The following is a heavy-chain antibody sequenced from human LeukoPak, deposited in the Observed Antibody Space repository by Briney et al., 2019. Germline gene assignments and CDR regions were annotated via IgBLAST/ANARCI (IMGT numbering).Heavy chain of an antibody. CDR2: ISSSSTI. V-gene: IGHV3-48*01. CDR1: GFTFSSYS. CDR3: ARALVAAAPYYMDV. D-gene: IGHD6-13*01. Sequence: GGSLRLSCAASGFTFSSYSMNWVRQAPGKGLEWVSHISSSSTIYYADSVKGRFTISRDNAKNSLYLQMNSLRAEDTAVYYCARALVAAAPYYMDVWGKGTTVTVSS. J-gene: IGHJ6*03.